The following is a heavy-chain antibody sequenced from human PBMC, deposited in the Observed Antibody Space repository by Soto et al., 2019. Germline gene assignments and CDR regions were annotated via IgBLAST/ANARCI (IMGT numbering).Heavy chain of an antibody. J-gene: IGHJ5*02. Sequence: QVQLVQSGAEVKKPGSSVKVSCKASGGTFSSYAISWVRQAPGQGLEWMVGIIPIFGTANYAQKFQGRVTITADKSTSTAYMEMSSLRSEYTAVYYCARLVRVRNPHASWYEGWFDPWGQGTLVTVSS. CDR3: ARLVRVRNPHASWYEGWFDP. D-gene: IGHD6-13*01. CDR2: IIPIFGTA. CDR1: GGTFSSYA. V-gene: IGHV1-69*06.